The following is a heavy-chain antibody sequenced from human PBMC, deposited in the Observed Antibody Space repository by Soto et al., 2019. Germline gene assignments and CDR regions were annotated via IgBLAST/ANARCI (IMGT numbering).Heavy chain of an antibody. J-gene: IGHJ5*02. CDR2: IERDGTEQ. V-gene: IGHV3-7*01. CDR1: GFTFSNYW. CDR3: ARDETTGWAPNGFDP. D-gene: IGHD4-17*01. Sequence: EVQLVESGGGLVQPGGSLRLSCAVSGFTFSNYWMCWVRPAPGTGLEWVANIERDGTEQFYVDAVKGRFRISRDNAKNSLSLQMDSLRAEDTGVYYCARDETTGWAPNGFDPWGQGTLVTVSS.